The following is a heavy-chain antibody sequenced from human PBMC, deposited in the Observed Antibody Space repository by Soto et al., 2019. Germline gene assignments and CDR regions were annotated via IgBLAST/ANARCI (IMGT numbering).Heavy chain of an antibody. CDR2: INHSGST. CDR1: GGSFSGYY. Sequence: QVQLQQWGAGLLKPSETLSLTCAVYGGSFSGYYWSWIRQPPGKGLEWIGEINHSGSTNYNPSLKSRVHISVDTSKNQFSLKLSSVTAADTAVYYCASRVGTMVRGPTRGAFDIWGQGTMVTVSS. D-gene: IGHD3-10*01. J-gene: IGHJ3*02. V-gene: IGHV4-34*01. CDR3: ASRVGTMVRGPTRGAFDI.